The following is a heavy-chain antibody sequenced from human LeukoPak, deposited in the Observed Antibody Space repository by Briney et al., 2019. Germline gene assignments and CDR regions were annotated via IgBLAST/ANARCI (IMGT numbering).Heavy chain of an antibody. Sequence: SETLSLTCTASGYSISSGYYWGWIRQPPGKGLEWIGGIYHSGSTYYNPSLKSRVTISVDTSKNHFSLKLTSVTAADTAVYYCARENMVATMVDYWGQGTLVTVSS. D-gene: IGHD5-12*01. CDR2: IYHSGST. J-gene: IGHJ4*02. CDR3: ARENMVATMVDY. CDR1: GYSISSGYY. V-gene: IGHV4-38-2*02.